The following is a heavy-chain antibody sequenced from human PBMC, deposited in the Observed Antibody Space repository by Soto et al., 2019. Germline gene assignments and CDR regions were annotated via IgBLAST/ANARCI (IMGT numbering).Heavy chain of an antibody. CDR1: GGSISSYY. V-gene: IGHV4-59*01. D-gene: IGHD1-1*01. J-gene: IGHJ5*02. Sequence: QVQLQESGPGLVKPSETLSLTCTVSGGSISSYYWSWIRQPPGKGLEWIGYIYYSGSTNYNPSLKRRVTISVDTSKNQFSLKLSSVTAADTAVYYCARDRDHWNDAYWFDPWGQGTLVTVSS. CDR3: ARDRDHWNDAYWFDP. CDR2: IYYSGST.